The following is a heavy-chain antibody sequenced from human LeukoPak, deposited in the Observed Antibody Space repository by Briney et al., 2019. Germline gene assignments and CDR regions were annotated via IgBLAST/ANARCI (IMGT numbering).Heavy chain of an antibody. CDR3: ARHVAMVRGVGWFDP. D-gene: IGHD3-10*01. CDR1: GGXISSSSYY. CDR2: IYYSGST. Sequence: PSETLSLTCTVSGGXISSSSYYWGWIRQPPGKGLEWIGSIYYSGSTYYNPSLKSRVTISVDTSKNQFSLKLSSVTAADTAVYYCARHVAMVRGVGWFDPWGQGTLVTVSS. J-gene: IGHJ5*02. V-gene: IGHV4-39*01.